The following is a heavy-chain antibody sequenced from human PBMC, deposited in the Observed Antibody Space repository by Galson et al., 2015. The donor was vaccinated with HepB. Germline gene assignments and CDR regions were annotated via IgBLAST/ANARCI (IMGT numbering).Heavy chain of an antibody. V-gene: IGHV5-10-1*01. Sequence: QSGAEVKKPGESLRISCKGSGYSFTSYWINWVRQMPGNGLEWMGGIDPSDSYTNYSPSFQGHVTISADKSISTAYLQWSSLKASDTAMYYCARGGRYYYDSSGYPGYWYCDLWAVAPWSLSPQ. CDR1: GYSFTSYW. J-gene: IGHJ2*01. D-gene: IGHD3-22*01. CDR2: IDPSDSYT. CDR3: ARGGRYYYDSSGYPGYWYCDL.